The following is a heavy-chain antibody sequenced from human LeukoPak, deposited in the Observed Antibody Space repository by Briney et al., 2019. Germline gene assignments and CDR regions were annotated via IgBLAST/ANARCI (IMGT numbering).Heavy chain of an antibody. CDR2: ISAYNGNT. CDR1: GYTFTSYG. D-gene: IGHD5-12*01. V-gene: IGHV1-18*01. Sequence: ASVKVSCKASGYTFTSYGISWVRQAPGQGLEWMGWISAYNGNTNCAQKLQGRVTMTTDTSTSTAYMELRSLRSDDTAVYYCARDKEAYSGYDQTDYWGQGTLVTVSS. J-gene: IGHJ4*02. CDR3: ARDKEAYSGYDQTDY.